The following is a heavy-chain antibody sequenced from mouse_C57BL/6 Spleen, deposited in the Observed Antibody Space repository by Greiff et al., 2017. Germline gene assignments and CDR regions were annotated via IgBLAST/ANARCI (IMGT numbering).Heavy chain of an antibody. V-gene: IGHV14-1*01. CDR3: TQAYYSNPGFAY. D-gene: IGHD2-5*01. CDR1: GFNIKDYY. CDR2: IDPEDGDT. Sequence: EVQLQQSGAELVRPGASVKLSCTASGFNIKDYYMHWVKQRPEQGLEWIGRIDPEDGDTEYAPKFPGKATMTADTSSNTAYLQLSSLTSEDTAVYYCTQAYYSNPGFAYWGQGTLVTVSA. J-gene: IGHJ3*01.